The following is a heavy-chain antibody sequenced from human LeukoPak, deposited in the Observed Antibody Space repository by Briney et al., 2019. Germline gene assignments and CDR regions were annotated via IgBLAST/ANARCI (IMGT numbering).Heavy chain of an antibody. J-gene: IGHJ4*02. D-gene: IGHD4-17*01. V-gene: IGHV4-34*01. CDR1: GGSFSGYY. CDR2: INHSGST. Sequence: SETLSLTCAVCGGSFSGYYWSWIRQPPGKGLEWIGEINHSGSTNYNPSLKSRVTISVDTSKNQFSLKLSSVTAADTAVYYCATGHLDGDIDWAYDYWGQGTLVTVSS. CDR3: ATGHLDGDIDWAYDY.